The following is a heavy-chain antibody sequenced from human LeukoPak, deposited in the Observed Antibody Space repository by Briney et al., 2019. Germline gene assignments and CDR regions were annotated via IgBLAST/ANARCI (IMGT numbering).Heavy chain of an antibody. CDR2: IIPIFGTA. CDR3: ARDSGLSGSYLKFYYFVY. CDR1: GGTFSSYA. Sequence: SVKVSCKASGGTFSSYAISWVRQAPGQGLEWMGGIIPIFGTANYAQKFQGRVTTTADESTSTAYKELSSLRSEDTAVYYCARDSGLSGSYLKFYYFVYWGQGTLVTVSS. V-gene: IGHV1-69*13. D-gene: IGHD1-26*01. J-gene: IGHJ4*02.